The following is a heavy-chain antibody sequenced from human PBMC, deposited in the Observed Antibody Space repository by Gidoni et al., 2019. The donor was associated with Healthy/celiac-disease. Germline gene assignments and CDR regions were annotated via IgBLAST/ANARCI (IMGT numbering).Heavy chain of an antibody. CDR2: IIPIFGTA. Sequence: QVKLVQAGAEVRKPGSSVKVSCKSSAGTLNSYAISWVRQAPGQGLEWMGWIIPIFGTANYAQKFQGRVTITGDESTSTAYMELSSLRSEDTAVYYCARQLGAVTTEFDYWGQGTLVTVSS. J-gene: IGHJ4*02. D-gene: IGHD4-17*01. V-gene: IGHV1-69*12. CDR3: ARQLGAVTTEFDY. CDR1: AGTLNSYA.